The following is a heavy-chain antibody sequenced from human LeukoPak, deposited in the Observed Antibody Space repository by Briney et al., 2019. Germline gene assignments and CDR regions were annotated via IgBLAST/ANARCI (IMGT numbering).Heavy chain of an antibody. CDR3: ATGAIVFDY. CDR1: GSIHSKIS. CDR2: VGHEDGKT. Sequence: ASVRVFCKVSGSIHSKISIDWVRQAPGKGPEWMGSVGHEDGKTTHAQKFQGTFNMTVDTATDTAYMEMSSLMSEDTAIYYCATGAIVFDYWGQGTLVTVSS. V-gene: IGHV1-24*01. J-gene: IGHJ4*02. D-gene: IGHD3-22*01.